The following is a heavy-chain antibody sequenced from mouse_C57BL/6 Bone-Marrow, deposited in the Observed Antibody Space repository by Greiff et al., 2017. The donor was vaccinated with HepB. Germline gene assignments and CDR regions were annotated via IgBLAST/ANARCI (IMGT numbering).Heavy chain of an antibody. CDR2: IGPGSGST. D-gene: IGHD1-1*01. V-gene: IGHV1-77*01. J-gene: IGHJ2*01. CDR3: AREITSKDFDY. Sequence: QVQLQQSGAELVKPGASVKISCKASGYTFTDYYINWVKQRPGQGLEWIGKIGPGSGSTYYNEKFKGKATLTADKSSSTAYMQLSSLTSEDSAVYVYAREITSKDFDYWGQGTTLTVSS. CDR1: GYTFTDYY.